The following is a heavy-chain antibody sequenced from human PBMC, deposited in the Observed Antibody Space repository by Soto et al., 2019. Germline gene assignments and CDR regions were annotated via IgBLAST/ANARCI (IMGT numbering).Heavy chain of an antibody. CDR3: ARVRLDTYDILTGYGGLDFDY. CDR1: GYTFTSYG. Sequence: GASVKVSCKASGYTFTSYGISWVRQAPGQGLEWMGWISAYNGNTNYAQKLQGRVTMTTDTSTSTAYMELRSLRSDDTAVYYCARVRLDTYDILTGYGGLDFDYWGQGTLVTVSS. D-gene: IGHD3-9*01. J-gene: IGHJ4*02. CDR2: ISAYNGNT. V-gene: IGHV1-18*01.